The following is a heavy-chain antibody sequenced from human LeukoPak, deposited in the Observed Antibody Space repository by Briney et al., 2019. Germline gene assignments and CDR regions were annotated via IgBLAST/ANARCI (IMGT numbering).Heavy chain of an antibody. V-gene: IGHV3-23*01. CDR1: GFTFSSYE. CDR2: VSDSGYTT. J-gene: IGHJ4*02. Sequence: GGSLRLSCAASGFTFSSYEMNWVRQAPGKGLEWVSGVSDSGYTTFYADPVKGRFTISRDNSKNTLYLQMNSLRPEDTAVYYSATYIWAVAGRGPFDYWGQGTLVTVSS. CDR3: ATYIWAVAGRGPFDY. D-gene: IGHD6-19*01.